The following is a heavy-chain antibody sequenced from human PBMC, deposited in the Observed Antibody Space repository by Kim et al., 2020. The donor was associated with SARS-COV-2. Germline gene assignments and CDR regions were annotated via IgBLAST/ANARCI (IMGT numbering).Heavy chain of an antibody. J-gene: IGHJ4*02. CDR3: AKDLGYCTTGVCPGIDY. CDR2: ISYDGSNK. V-gene: IGHV3-30*18. CDR1: GFTFSSYG. Sequence: GGSLRLSCAASGFTFSSYGMHWVRQAPGKGLEWVAVISYDGSNKYYADSVKGRFTISRDNSKNTLYLQMNSLRAEDTAVYYCAKDLGYCTTGVCPGIDYWGQGTLVTVSS. D-gene: IGHD2-8*01.